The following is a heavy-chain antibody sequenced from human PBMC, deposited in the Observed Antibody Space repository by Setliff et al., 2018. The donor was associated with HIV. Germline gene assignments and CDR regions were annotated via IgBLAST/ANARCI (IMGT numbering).Heavy chain of an antibody. V-gene: IGHV3-21*05. CDR2: ISSSSSYI. Sequence: GGSLRLSCAASGFTFSDYSMNWVRQAPGKGLEWLSYISSSSSYIYYADSVKGRFTISRDNAKNSLYMKMNSLRAEDTAVYYCARDREGTGSSWYYFDYWGQGTLVTVSS. D-gene: IGHD6-13*01. CDR3: ARDREGTGSSWYYFDY. CDR1: GFTFSDYS. J-gene: IGHJ4*02.